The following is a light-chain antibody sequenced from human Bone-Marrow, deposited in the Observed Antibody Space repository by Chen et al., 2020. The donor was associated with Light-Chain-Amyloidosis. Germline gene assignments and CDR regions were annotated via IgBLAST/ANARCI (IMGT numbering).Light chain of an antibody. V-gene: IGLV3-21*02. J-gene: IGLJ3*02. CDR1: NIGSTS. CDR3: QVWDRSSDRPV. Sequence: SSVLTPPSSVSLAPAQPAKIACGGNNIGSTSVHWYQQTPGQAPLLVVYDDSDRPSGIPERLSGSNSGNTATLTISRVEAGDEADYYCQVWDRSSDRPVFGGGTKLTVL. CDR2: DDS.